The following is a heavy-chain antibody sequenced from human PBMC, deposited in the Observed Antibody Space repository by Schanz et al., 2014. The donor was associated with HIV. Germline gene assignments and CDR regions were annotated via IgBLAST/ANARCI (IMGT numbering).Heavy chain of an antibody. V-gene: IGHV4-4*07. Sequence: QLQLQESGPALVKPSETLSLTCTVSGGSISNTYWSWFRQPAGKGLEWIGRIFGSGGTTNYNPSHRSRITISGDQTKTEVPLNLTSVTAADTAVYWCTRDEYRDVWGQGAKVTVSS. CDR3: TRDEYRDV. CDR2: IFGSGGTT. D-gene: IGHD4-4*01. CDR1: GGSISNTY. J-gene: IGHJ3*01.